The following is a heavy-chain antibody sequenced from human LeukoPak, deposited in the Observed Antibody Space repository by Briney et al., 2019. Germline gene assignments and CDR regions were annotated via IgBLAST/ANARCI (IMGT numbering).Heavy chain of an antibody. CDR2: ISYDGSNK. Sequence: HPGGSLRLSCVASGFTFSSYAMHWARQAPGKGLEWVAVISYDGSNKYYADSVKGRFTISRDNSKNTLYLQMNSLRAEDTAVYYCAKDLSRFSSSVVVPAAMGTPLDYWGQGTLVTVSS. CDR3: AKDLSRFSSSVVVPAAMGTPLDY. CDR1: GFTFSSYA. V-gene: IGHV3-30-3*01. D-gene: IGHD2-2*01. J-gene: IGHJ4*02.